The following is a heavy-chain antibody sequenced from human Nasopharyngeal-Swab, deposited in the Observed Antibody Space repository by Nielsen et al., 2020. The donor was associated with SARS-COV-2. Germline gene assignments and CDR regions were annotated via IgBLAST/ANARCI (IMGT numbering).Heavy chain of an antibody. CDR2: ISWNSGST. CDR1: GFTFDDYA. CDR3: AKGVKYDFWSGTWGD. V-gene: IGHV3-9*01. Sequence: GESPKISCAAPGFTFDDYAMHWVRQVPGKGLEWVSGISWNSGSTGYADSVKGRFTISRDNAKNSLYLQMNSLRAEDTALYYCAKGVKYDFWSGTWGDWGQGTLVTVSS. J-gene: IGHJ4*02. D-gene: IGHD3-3*01.